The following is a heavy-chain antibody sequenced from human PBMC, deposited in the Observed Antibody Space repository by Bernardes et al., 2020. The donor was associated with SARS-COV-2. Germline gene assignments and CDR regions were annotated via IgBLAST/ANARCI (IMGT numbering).Heavy chain of an antibody. D-gene: IGHD1-26*01. CDR1: VYTFNRFW. J-gene: IGHJ4*02. Sequence: GGSLRLSCAGSVYTFNRFWMHWFRKTPGKGLVWVSRIDTHGNTINYADSVKGRFTISRDNSRNTLYLQMNNLRAEDTAVYYCAKDYAIPRVRPMGATQLDSWGQGTLVIVSS. CDR2: IDTHGNTI. V-gene: IGHV3-74*01. CDR3: AKDYAIPRVRPMGATQLDS.